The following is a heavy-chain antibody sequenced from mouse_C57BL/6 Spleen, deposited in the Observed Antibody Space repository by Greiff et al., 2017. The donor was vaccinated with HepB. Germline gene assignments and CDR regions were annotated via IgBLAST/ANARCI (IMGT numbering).Heavy chain of an antibody. D-gene: IGHD3-2*02. V-gene: IGHV1-82*01. CDR1: GYAFSSSW. CDR2: IYPGDGDT. CDR3: ARSLDSPGSYYFDY. J-gene: IGHJ2*01. Sequence: QVQLKESGPELVKPGASVKISCKASGYAFSSSWMNWVKQRPGKGLEWIGRIYPGDGDTNYNGKFKGKATLTADKSSSTAYMQLSSLTSEDSAVYFCARSLDSPGSYYFDYWGQGTTLTVSS.